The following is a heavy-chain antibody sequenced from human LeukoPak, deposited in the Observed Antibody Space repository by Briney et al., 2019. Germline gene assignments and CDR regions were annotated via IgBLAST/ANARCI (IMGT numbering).Heavy chain of an antibody. CDR3: ARGRIPRGYSSSWDFYYFDY. V-gene: IGHV4-34*01. J-gene: IGHJ4*02. CDR1: GGSFSGYY. D-gene: IGHD6-13*01. Sequence: SETLSLTCAVYGGSFSGYYWSWIRQPPGKGLEWIGEINHSGSTNYNPSLKSRVTISVDTSKNQFSLKLSSVTAADTAVYYCARGRIPRGYSSSWDFYYFDYWGQGTLVTVSS. CDR2: INHSGST.